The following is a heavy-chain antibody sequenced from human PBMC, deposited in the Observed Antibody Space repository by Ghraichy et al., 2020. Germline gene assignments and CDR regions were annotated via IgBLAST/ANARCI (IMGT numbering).Heavy chain of an antibody. Sequence: GESLNISCAASGFTVSSNYMSWVRQAPGKGLEWVSVIYSGGSTYYADSVKGRFTISRDNSKNTLYLQMNSLRAEDTAVYYCASLSGYSGYGPAVYWGQGTLVTVSS. V-gene: IGHV3-53*01. CDR3: ASLSGYSGYGPAVY. CDR1: GFTVSSNY. CDR2: IYSGGST. D-gene: IGHD5-12*01. J-gene: IGHJ4*02.